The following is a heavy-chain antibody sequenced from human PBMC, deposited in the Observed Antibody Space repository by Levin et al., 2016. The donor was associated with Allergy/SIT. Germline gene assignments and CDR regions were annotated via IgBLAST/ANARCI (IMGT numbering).Heavy chain of an antibody. D-gene: IGHD1-26*01. Sequence: ASVKVSCKASGYTFTSYYMHWVRQAPGQGLEWMGIINPSGGSTSYAQKFQGRVTMTRDTSTSTVYMELSSLRSEDTAVYYCARSLTDGGSYGGRFDYWGQGTLVTVSS. CDR1: GYTFTSYY. J-gene: IGHJ4*02. CDR2: INPSGGST. CDR3: ARSLTDGGSYGGRFDY. V-gene: IGHV1-46*01.